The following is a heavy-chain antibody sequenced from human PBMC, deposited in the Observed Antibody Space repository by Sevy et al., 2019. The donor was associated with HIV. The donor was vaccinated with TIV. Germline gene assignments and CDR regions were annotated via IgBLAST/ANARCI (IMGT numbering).Heavy chain of an antibody. D-gene: IGHD2-8*01. V-gene: IGHV3-23*01. Sequence: GGSLRLSCEASGFTFSKYSMSWVRQAPGKGLEWVSTFSFGCGRINYADSVKGRFTISRDDSKNTLYLQMNSLRAEDTAVYYCAGEGCTKPHDYWGQGTLVTVSS. CDR2: FSFGCGRI. CDR1: GFTFSKYS. J-gene: IGHJ4*02. CDR3: AGEGCTKPHDY.